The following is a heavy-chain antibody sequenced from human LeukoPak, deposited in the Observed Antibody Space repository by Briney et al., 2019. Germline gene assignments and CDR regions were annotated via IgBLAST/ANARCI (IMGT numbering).Heavy chain of an antibody. CDR1: GYTFTSYG. V-gene: IGHV1-18*01. CDR2: ISAYNGNT. D-gene: IGHD6-19*01. CDR3: ARDHEGLAAVAGTGAYY. J-gene: IGHJ4*02. Sequence: GASVKVSCKASGYTFTSYGISWVRQAPGQGLEWMGWISAYNGNTNYAQKLQGRVTMTTDTSTSTAYMELRSLRSDDTAVYYCARDHEGLAAVAGTGAYYWGQGTLVTVSS.